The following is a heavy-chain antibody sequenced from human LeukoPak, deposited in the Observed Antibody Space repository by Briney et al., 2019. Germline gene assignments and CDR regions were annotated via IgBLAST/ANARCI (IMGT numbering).Heavy chain of an antibody. V-gene: IGHV3-23*01. CDR2: ISGSGGST. Sequence: GGSLRLSCAASGFTFSSYAMSWVRQAPGKGLEWVSAISGSGGSTYYADSVKGRFTISRDNSKNTLYLQMNSLRAVDTAVYYCAEEGVLRYFDWLPYFDYWGQGTLVTVSS. CDR1: GFTFSSYA. D-gene: IGHD3-9*01. J-gene: IGHJ4*02. CDR3: AEEGVLRYFDWLPYFDY.